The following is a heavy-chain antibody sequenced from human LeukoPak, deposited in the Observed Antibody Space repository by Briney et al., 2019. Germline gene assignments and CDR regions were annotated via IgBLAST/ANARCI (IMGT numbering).Heavy chain of an antibody. CDR3: ARHLKGVMTCFDY. Sequence: PLETLSLTCTVSGGSISNNYWSWIRQPPGKGLEWIGFIYYSGSTKYNPSLESRVTISVDASKNQFSLNLNSVPAADTAVYYCARHLKGVMTCFDYWGQGALVTVSS. J-gene: IGHJ4*02. D-gene: IGHD2-21*02. V-gene: IGHV4-59*08. CDR2: IYYSGST. CDR1: GGSISNNY.